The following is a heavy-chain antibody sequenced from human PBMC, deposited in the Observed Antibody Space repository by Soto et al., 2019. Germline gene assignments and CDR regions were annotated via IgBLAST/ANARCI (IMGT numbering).Heavy chain of an antibody. Sequence: SETLSLTCTVSGGSISSYYWSWIRQPPGKGLEWIGYIYYSGSTNYNPSLKSRVTISVDTSKNQFSLKLSSVTAADTAVYYCARAFGGSGSSYFDYWGQGTLVTVSS. V-gene: IGHV4-59*01. CDR2: IYYSGST. D-gene: IGHD1-26*01. J-gene: IGHJ4*02. CDR1: GGSISSYY. CDR3: ARAFGGSGSSYFDY.